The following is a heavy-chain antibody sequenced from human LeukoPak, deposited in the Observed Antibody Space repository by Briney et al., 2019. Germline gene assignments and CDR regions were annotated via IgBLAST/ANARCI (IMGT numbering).Heavy chain of an antibody. CDR2: INHSGST. CDR1: GGPFSGYY. D-gene: IGHD3-3*01. Sequence: PSETLSLTCAVYGGPFSGYYWSWIRQPPGKGLEWIGEINHSGSTNYNPSLKSRVTISVDTSKNQFSLKLSSVTAADTAVYYCARGRGLRFLEWLLPFFDYWGQGTLVTVSS. V-gene: IGHV4-34*01. J-gene: IGHJ4*02. CDR3: ARGRGLRFLEWLLPFFDY.